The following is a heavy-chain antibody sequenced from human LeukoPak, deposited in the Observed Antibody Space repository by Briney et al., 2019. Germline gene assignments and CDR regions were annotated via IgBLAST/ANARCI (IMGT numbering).Heavy chain of an antibody. CDR3: ARDSIPYYGFWSGYAPRYYYYYYVDV. Sequence: GGSLRLSCAASGFTFSSYWMHWVRQAPGKGLVWVSRINSDGSSTSYADSVKGRFTISRDNAKNTLYLQMNSLRAEDTAVYYCARDSIPYYGFWSGYAPRYYYYYYVDVWRKGTTVTVSS. V-gene: IGHV3-74*01. CDR2: INSDGSST. J-gene: IGHJ6*03. D-gene: IGHD3-3*01. CDR1: GFTFSSYW.